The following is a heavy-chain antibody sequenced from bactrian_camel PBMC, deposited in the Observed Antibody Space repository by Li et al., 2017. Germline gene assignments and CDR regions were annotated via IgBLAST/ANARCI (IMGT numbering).Heavy chain of an antibody. J-gene: IGHJ6*01. V-gene: IGHV3S6*01. CDR2: IYSTSGDT. CDR3: AATYPGDAHVTQIPVGSRLPLFGH. D-gene: IGHD1*01. Sequence: HVQLVESGGGSVQAGGSLRLSCAASGYTYRSHCVAWFRQAPGKEREGVAVIYSTSGDTFYADSVKGRVTISQDDAKNAVFLTMDNLKVEDTAMYYCAATYPGDAHVTQIPVGSRLPLFGHWGRGTQVTVS. CDR1: GYTYRSHC.